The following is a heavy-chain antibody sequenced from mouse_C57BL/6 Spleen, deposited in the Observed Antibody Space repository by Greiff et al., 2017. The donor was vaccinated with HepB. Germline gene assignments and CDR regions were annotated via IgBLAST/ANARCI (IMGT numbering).Heavy chain of an antibody. Sequence: VKLQESGAELVRPGASVTLSCKASGYTFTDYEMHWVKQTPVHGLEWIGAIDPETGGTAYNQKFKGKAILTADKSSSTAYMELRSLTSEDSAVYYCVGNYGAWFAYWGQGTLVTVSA. CDR1: GYTFTDYE. J-gene: IGHJ3*01. CDR3: VGNYGAWFAY. D-gene: IGHD2-1*01. CDR2: IDPETGGT. V-gene: IGHV1-15*01.